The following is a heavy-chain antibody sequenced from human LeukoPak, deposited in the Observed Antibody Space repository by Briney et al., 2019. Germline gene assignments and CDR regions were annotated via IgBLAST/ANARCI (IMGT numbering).Heavy chain of an antibody. Sequence: TSETLSLTCGVSGVSISNFYWSWVRQPPGKGLEWIGSIYYTGSTYYSPSLKSRVTISVDPSKNQFSLRLSSVTAADTAVYYCARLLGGDPYYMDVWGKGTTVTVSS. CDR2: IYYTGST. V-gene: IGHV4-59*01. D-gene: IGHD3-3*01. CDR3: ARLLGGDPYYMDV. J-gene: IGHJ6*03. CDR1: GVSISNFY.